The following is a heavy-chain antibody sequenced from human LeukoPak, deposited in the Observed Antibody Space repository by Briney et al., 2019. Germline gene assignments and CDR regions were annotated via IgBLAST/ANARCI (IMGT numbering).Heavy chain of an antibody. CDR3: ARPRGYNYGSFDY. V-gene: IGHV5-51*01. J-gene: IGHJ4*02. D-gene: IGHD5-18*01. Sequence: GESLKISCKSSGYSFTTYWIAWVRQMPGKGLEWMGIIYPGDSDTRYSPSFQGQVTISADRSISTVYLQWSSLKASDTAVYYCARPRGYNYGSFDYWGQGTLVTVSS. CDR1: GYSFTTYW. CDR2: IYPGDSDT.